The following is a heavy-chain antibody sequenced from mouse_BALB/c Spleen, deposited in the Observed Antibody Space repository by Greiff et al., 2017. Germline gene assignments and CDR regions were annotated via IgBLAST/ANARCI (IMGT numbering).Heavy chain of an antibody. D-gene: IGHD4-1*01. CDR2: ISSGGSYT. CDR1: GFTFSSYG. CDR3: ARHEGNWDFDY. Sequence: EVMLVESGGDLVKPGGSLKLSCAASGFTFSSYGMSWVRQTPDKRLEWVATISSGGSYTYYPDSVKGRFTISRDNAKNTLYLQMSSLKSEDTAMYYCARHEGNWDFDYWGQGTTLTVSS. J-gene: IGHJ2*01. V-gene: IGHV5-6*01.